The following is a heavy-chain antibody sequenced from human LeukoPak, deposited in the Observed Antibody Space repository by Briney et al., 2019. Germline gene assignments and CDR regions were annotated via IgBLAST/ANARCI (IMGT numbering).Heavy chain of an antibody. V-gene: IGHV3-49*04. CDR3: TSDEGEDTSY. Sequence: SLRLSCTGSGFIFGDYAMNWVRQAPGKGLEWIGVIRSNAYVGTEEYAATVKVRLAISRDAAKSIVYMQMSSLKSEDTAVYYCTSDEGEDTSYWGQGTLVTVSS. D-gene: IGHD1-26*01. CDR1: GFIFGDYA. CDR2: IRSNAYVGTE. J-gene: IGHJ4*02.